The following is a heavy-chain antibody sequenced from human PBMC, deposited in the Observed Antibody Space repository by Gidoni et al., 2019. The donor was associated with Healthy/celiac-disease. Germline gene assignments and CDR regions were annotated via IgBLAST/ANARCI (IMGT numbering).Heavy chain of an antibody. CDR2: INPNSGGT. Sequence: QVQLVQSGAEVKKPGASVKVSCTASGYTFTGYYMHWVRQAPGQGLEWMGRINPNSGGTNYAQKFQGRVTMTRDTSISTAYMELSRLRSDDTAVYYCARDLTRIFSAPDYWGQGTLVTVSS. D-gene: IGHD2-15*01. J-gene: IGHJ4*02. CDR1: GYTFTGYY. V-gene: IGHV1-2*06. CDR3: ARDLTRIFSAPDY.